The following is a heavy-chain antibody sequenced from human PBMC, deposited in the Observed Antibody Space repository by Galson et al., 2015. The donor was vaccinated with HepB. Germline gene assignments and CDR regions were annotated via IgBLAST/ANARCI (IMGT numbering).Heavy chain of an antibody. CDR2: IISNASDYAT. V-gene: IGHV3-73*01. D-gene: IGHD6-13*01. J-gene: IGHJ4*02. Sequence: LRLSCAASGFTFSGSAIHWVRHASGKGPEWVVRIISNASDYATAYAASLKGRFTISRDDSKNTAYLHMNSLKTEDTAVYYCLRLGDLSGYSSSWGQGTLVTVSS. CDR1: GFTFSGSA. CDR3: LRLGDLSGYSSS.